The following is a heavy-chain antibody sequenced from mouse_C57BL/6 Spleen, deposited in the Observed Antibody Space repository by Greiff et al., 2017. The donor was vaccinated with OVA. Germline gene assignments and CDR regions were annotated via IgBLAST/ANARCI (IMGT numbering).Heavy chain of an antibody. Sequence: QVQLQQPGAELVKPGASVKLSCTASGYTFTSYWMQWVKQRPGQGLEWIGEIDPSDSYTNYNHKFKGKGTLTVDTSSSTAYMQLSSLTSDDSAVYNCARSSGSLAFWGKGTLVTVSA. J-gene: IGHJ3*01. CDR1: GYTFTSYW. CDR2: IDPSDSYT. D-gene: IGHD3-2*02. CDR3: ARSSGSLAF. V-gene: IGHV1-50*01.